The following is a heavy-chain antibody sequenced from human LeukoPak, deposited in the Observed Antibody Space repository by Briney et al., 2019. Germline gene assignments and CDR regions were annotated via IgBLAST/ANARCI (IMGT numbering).Heavy chain of an antibody. V-gene: IGHV3-7*01. CDR2: IKEDGSDK. D-gene: IGHD3-3*02. J-gene: IGHJ4*02. CDR1: GFTFSRSW. CDR3: ATLAFDS. Sequence: GGSLRLSCTASGFTFSRSWMHWVRRAPGKGLEWVADIKEDGSDKYYGDSVKGRFTISRDNAKNSVYLQMNSLGPEDTAIYFCATLAFDSWGRGTLVTVSS.